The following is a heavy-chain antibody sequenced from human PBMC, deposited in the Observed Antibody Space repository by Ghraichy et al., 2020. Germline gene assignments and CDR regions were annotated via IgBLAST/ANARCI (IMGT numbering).Heavy chain of an antibody. Sequence: GGSLRLSCAASGISFSSRAVTWVRQTPGKGLEWVSTISAGDGRTYYTDSVKGRFIIFRDNSKATFYLQMNSLTAEDTAVYYCAMEGTYNWFVDFWGQGTLVIVSS. CDR2: ISAGDGRT. J-gene: IGHJ4*02. D-gene: IGHD1-1*01. CDR3: AMEGTYNWFVDF. V-gene: IGHV3-23*01. CDR1: GISFSSRA.